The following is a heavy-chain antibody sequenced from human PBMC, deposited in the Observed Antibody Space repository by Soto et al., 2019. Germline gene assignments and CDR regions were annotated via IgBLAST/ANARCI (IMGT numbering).Heavy chain of an antibody. J-gene: IGHJ4*02. D-gene: IGHD2-2*01. CDR1: GGSISSCR. Sequence: PSETLSLTCTVSGGSISSCRWSWIRQPPGKGLEWIGYMYHSGSTYYNPSLKSRVTISIDRSKNQFSLKLSSVSAADTAVYYCARVPDYWGQGILVTVSS. CDR2: MYHSGST. V-gene: IGHV4-59*12. CDR3: ARVPDY.